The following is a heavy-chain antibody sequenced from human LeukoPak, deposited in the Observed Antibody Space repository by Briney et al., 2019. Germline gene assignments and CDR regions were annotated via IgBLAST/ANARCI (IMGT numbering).Heavy chain of an antibody. V-gene: IGHV4-30-2*01. CDR1: GDSINSGGYY. CDR3: AGANRLGVYYFDY. CDR2: IYHSGNT. D-gene: IGHD3-16*01. J-gene: IGHJ4*02. Sequence: SETLSLTCTVSGDSINSGGYYWTWIRQPPGKGLEWIGYIYHSGNTYYNPSLKSRVTMSVDRSKKQFSLRLSSVTAADTAVYYCAGANRLGVYYFDYWGQGTLVTVSS.